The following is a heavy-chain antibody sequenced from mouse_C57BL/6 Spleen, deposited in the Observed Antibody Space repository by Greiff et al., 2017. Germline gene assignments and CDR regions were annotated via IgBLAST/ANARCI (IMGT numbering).Heavy chain of an antibody. J-gene: IGHJ1*03. Sequence: QVQLQQSGPGLVGPSQRLSITCHASGFSLTSYGVHWVRQPPGKGLEWLVVIWRDGSTTYNSALNSRLSISKDNSKSQVFLKMNRLQTDDTARYYCARHREPSSEVYYDVWGTVTTVTVSS. CDR3: ARHREPSSEVYYDV. V-gene: IGHV2-6-1*01. CDR2: IWRDGST. D-gene: IGHD1-1*01. CDR1: GFSLTSYG.